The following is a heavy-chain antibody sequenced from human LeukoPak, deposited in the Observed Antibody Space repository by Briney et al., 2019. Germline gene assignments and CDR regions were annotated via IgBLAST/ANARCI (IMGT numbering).Heavy chain of an antibody. Sequence: GRSLRLSCAASGFTFSSYGMHWVRQAPGKGLEGVAVIWYDGSNKYYADSVKGRFTISRDNSKNTLYLQMNSLRAEDTAVYYCAKAYSLGFDYWGQGTLVTVSS. CDR3: AKAYSLGFDY. D-gene: IGHD4-11*01. J-gene: IGHJ4*02. V-gene: IGHV3-33*06. CDR1: GFTFSSYG. CDR2: IWYDGSNK.